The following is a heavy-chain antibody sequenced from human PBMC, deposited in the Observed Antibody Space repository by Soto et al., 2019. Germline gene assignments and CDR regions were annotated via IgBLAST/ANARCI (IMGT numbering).Heavy chain of an antibody. Sequence: EVQLVESGGGLVQPGGSLRLSCAASGFTFSSYWMSWVRQAPGKGLEWVANIKQDGSEKYYVDSVKGRFTISRDNAKNSLYLQMNSLRAEDTAVYYCARAQYCSSTSCYLYYFDYWGQGTLVTVSS. V-gene: IGHV3-7*01. D-gene: IGHD2-2*01. CDR3: ARAQYCSSTSCYLYYFDY. J-gene: IGHJ4*02. CDR1: GFTFSSYW. CDR2: IKQDGSEK.